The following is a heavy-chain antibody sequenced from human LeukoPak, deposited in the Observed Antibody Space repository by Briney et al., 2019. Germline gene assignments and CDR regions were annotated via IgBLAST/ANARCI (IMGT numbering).Heavy chain of an antibody. J-gene: IGHJ4*02. CDR1: GYTFTGYY. CDR2: ISPNSGGT. CDR3: ARASRQLERPGAAVYFDY. Sequence: ASVKVSCKASGYTFTGYYMHWVRQAPGQGLEWMGWISPNSGGTNYAQKFQGRVTMTRDTSISTAYMELSRLRSDDTAVYYCARASRQLERPGAAVYFDYWGQGTLVTVSS. V-gene: IGHV1-2*02. D-gene: IGHD1-1*01.